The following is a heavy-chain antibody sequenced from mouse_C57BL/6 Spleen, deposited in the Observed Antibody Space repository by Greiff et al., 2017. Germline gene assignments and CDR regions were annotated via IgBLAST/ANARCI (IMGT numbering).Heavy chain of an antibody. CDR1: GYAFSSSC. D-gene: IGHD4-1*01. CDR2: ISPGDGDT. J-gene: IGHJ2*01. V-gene: IGHV1-82*01. CDR3: ARQNWDGGY. Sequence: QVQLQQSGPELVKPGASVKISCTASGYAFSSSCMNWVKQRPGKGLEWLGRISPGDGDTNYNGKFKGKATLTADSTSSTAYMQHSSLTSEDTAVYFCARQNWDGGYWGQGTTLTVSS.